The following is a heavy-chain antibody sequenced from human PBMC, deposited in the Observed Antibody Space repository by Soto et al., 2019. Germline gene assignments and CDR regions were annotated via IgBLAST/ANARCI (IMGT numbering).Heavy chain of an antibody. CDR1: GLTLSSYG. CDR3: AKDNCISTSCYRLYNWFDP. D-gene: IGHD2-2*01. Sequence: QVQLVESGGGVVQPGRSLSLSGVALGLTLSSYGFHWVGQAPGRGLGGGAVKAYDESNKYYADSVKGRFTISRDNSKNTLYLQMNSLRAEDTAVYYCAKDNCISTSCYRLYNWFDPWGQGTLVTVSS. V-gene: IGHV3-30*18. J-gene: IGHJ5*02. CDR2: KAYDESNK.